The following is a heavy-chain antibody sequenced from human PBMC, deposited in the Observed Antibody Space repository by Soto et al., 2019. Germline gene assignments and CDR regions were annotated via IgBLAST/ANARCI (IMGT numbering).Heavy chain of an antibody. Sequence: SETLSLTCTVSGGSISSYYWSWIRQPPGKGLEWIGYIYYSGSTNYNPSLKSRVTISVDTSKNQFSLKLSSVTAADTAVYFCARQRRTSLYYYGMDVWGQGTTVTVSS. CDR3: ARQRRTSLYYYGMDV. CDR1: GGSISSYY. J-gene: IGHJ6*02. CDR2: IYYSGST. V-gene: IGHV4-59*08.